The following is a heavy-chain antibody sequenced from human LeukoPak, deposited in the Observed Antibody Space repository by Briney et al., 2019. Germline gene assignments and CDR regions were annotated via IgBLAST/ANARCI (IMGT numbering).Heavy chain of an antibody. CDR1: GFTVSSNY. CDR2: IYSGGST. Sequence: GGSLRLSCAASGFTVSSNYMSWVRQAPGKGLEWVSVIYSGGSTYYADSVKGRFTISRDNSKNTLYLQMNSLRAEDTAVYYCARTYYYDSSGYLFDYWGQGTLVTVSS. CDR3: ARTYYYDSSGYLFDY. D-gene: IGHD3-22*01. J-gene: IGHJ4*02. V-gene: IGHV3-53*01.